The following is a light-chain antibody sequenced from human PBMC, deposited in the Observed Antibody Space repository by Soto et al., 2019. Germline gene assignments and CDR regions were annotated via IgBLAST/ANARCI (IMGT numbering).Light chain of an antibody. V-gene: IGLV2-14*01. CDR1: SSDVGGYNY. Sequence: QSALTQPASVSGSPGHSITISCTGTSSDVGGYNYVSWYQQHPGKAPKLMTYDVTNRPSGVSNRFSGSKSGNTASLTISGLQAEDEADYYCSSYTSSNTFVFGTGTKLTVL. CDR2: DVT. J-gene: IGLJ1*01. CDR3: SSYTSSNTFV.